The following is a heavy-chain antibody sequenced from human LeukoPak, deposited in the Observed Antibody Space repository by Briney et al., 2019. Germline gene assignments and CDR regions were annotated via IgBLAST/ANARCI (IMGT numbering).Heavy chain of an antibody. J-gene: IGHJ4*02. V-gene: IGHV3-23*01. CDR1: GFTLSRYA. D-gene: IGHD3-10*01. Sequence: GGSLRLSCAASGFTLSRYAMSWVRQAPGKGLEGVSGISGSGSSTYYTDSVKGRFTISRDNSKNTLYLQMNSLRAEDTAVYYCAKDDTDSRWLGDFDHWGQGTLVTVSS. CDR3: AKDDTDSRWLGDFDH. CDR2: ISGSGSST.